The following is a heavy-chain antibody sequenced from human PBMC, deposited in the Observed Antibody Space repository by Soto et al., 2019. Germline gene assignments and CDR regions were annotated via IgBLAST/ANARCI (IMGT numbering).Heavy chain of an antibody. CDR3: AANLGYSSGWYVAKLYYFDY. CDR2: IVVGSGNT. V-gene: IGHV1-58*01. J-gene: IGHJ4*02. D-gene: IGHD6-19*01. Sequence: GASVKVSCKASGFTFTSSAVQWVRQARGQRLEWIGWIVVGSGNTNYAQKFQERVTITRDMSTSTAYMELSSLRSEDTAVYYCAANLGYSSGWYVAKLYYFDYWGQGTLVTVSS. CDR1: GFTFTSSA.